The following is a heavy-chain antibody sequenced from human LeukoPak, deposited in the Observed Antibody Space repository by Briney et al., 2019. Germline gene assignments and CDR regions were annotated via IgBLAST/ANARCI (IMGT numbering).Heavy chain of an antibody. CDR1: GFTFSSYG. CDR3: AKVGIRYNWNDVHFDY. V-gene: IGHV3-30*18. Sequence: GGSLRLSCAASGFTFSSYGMHWVHQAPGKGLEWVAVISYDGSNKYYADSVKGRFTISRDNSKNTLYLQMNSLRAEDTAVYYCAKVGIRYNWNDVHFDYWGQGTLVTVSS. J-gene: IGHJ4*02. CDR2: ISYDGSNK. D-gene: IGHD1-1*01.